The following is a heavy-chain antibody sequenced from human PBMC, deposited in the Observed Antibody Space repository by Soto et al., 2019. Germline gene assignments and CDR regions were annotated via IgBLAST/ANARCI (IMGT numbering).Heavy chain of an antibody. J-gene: IGHJ6*02. D-gene: IGHD3-3*01. V-gene: IGHV4-39*07. Sequence: PSETLSLTCTVSGNSISSSGYYWGWIRQPPGKGLEWIGCIYYSGSTYYNPSLESRVTISVDTSKNQFSLKLSSVTAADTAVYYCAREKKYYDFWSGYVGGDYYYYGMDVWGQGTTVTVPS. CDR3: AREKKYYDFWSGYVGGDYYYYGMDV. CDR1: GNSISSSGYY. CDR2: IYYSGST.